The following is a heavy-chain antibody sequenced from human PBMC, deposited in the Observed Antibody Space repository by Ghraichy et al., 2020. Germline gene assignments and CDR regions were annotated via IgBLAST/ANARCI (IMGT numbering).Heavy chain of an antibody. D-gene: IGHD1-26*01. Sequence: ASVKVSCKASGYTFTSYYMHWVRQAPGQGLEWMGIINPSGGSTSYAQKFQGRVTMTRDTSTSTVYMELSSLRSEDTAVYYCARDQVAAPGYYYGMDVWGQGTTVTVSS. CDR3: ARDQVAAPGYYYGMDV. CDR2: INPSGGST. J-gene: IGHJ6*01. V-gene: IGHV1-46*01. CDR1: GYTFTSYY.